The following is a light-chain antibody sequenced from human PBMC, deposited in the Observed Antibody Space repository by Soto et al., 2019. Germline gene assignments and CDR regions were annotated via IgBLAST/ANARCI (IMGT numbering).Light chain of an antibody. Sequence: QSALTQPPSASGFPDQPAATSGTGTSGAVGGYNYVSGYQQHPGKAPKLMINEVNKRPSGVPDRFSGSKSGNTASLTVSGLQAEDEADYYCSSYAGSSNVFGTGTKLTVL. V-gene: IGLV2-8*01. J-gene: IGLJ1*01. CDR1: SGAVGGYNY. CDR2: EVN. CDR3: SSYAGSSNV.